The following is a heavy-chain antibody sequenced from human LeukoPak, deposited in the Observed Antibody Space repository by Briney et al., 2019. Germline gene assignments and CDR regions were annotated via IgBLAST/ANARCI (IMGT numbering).Heavy chain of an antibody. V-gene: IGHV4-59*01. CDR1: GGSISNYY. J-gene: IGHJ5*02. D-gene: IGHD4-11*01. CDR2: IYYSGST. CDR3: ARGGRYSNVADR. Sequence: PSETLSLTCTVSGGSISNYYWSWIRQPPGKGLEWIGYIYYSGSTNYHPSLKSRVNISLDTSKNQFSLKLNSVTAADTAIYYCARGGRYSNVADRWGQGTLVAVSS.